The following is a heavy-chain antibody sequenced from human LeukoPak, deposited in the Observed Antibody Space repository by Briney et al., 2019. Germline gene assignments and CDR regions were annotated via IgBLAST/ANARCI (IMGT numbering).Heavy chain of an antibody. CDR3: ARHRLGPRDGLRYFDWLLDDAFDI. V-gene: IGHV4-39*01. J-gene: IGHJ3*02. D-gene: IGHD3-9*01. CDR2: IYYSGST. Sequence: PSETLSLTCTVSGGSISSSRYYWGWIRQPPGKGLEWIGSIYYSGSTYYNPSLKSRVTISVDTSKNQFSLKLSSVTAADTAVYYCARHRLGPRDGLRYFDWLLDDAFDIWGQGTMVTVSS. CDR1: GGSISSSRYY.